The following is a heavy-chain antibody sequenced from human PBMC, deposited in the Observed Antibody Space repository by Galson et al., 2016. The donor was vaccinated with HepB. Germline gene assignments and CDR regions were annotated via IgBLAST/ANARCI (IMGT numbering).Heavy chain of an antibody. D-gene: IGHD3-3*01. V-gene: IGHV4-39*01. Sequence: TLSLTCTVSGDSVSSSSYYWGWIRQSPGKGLEWIGNIYHGGTTKNNPSLKSRITISVDTSKNQFSLKLSSVTAADTAVYYCARVRDYDFWSGFGMDVWGQGTTVTVSS. CDR2: IYHGGTT. CDR1: GDSVSSSSYY. CDR3: ARVRDYDFWSGFGMDV. J-gene: IGHJ6*02.